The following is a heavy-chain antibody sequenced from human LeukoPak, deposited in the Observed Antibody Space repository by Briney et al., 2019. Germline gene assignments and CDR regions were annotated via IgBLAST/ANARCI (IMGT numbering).Heavy chain of an antibody. V-gene: IGHV1-2*02. CDR2: INPNNCGT. CDR1: GYPFTGYF. CDR3: ARISVAGVGARPEDDS. D-gene: IGHD6-19*01. Sequence: ASVRVSCKASGYPFTGYFMHWVRQAPGQGLEWMGWINPNNCGTKFAEKFQGRITMTRDTSIIKAYMELSRLTSDDTAVYYCARISVAGVGARPEDDSWGQGTPVAVSS. J-gene: IGHJ4*02.